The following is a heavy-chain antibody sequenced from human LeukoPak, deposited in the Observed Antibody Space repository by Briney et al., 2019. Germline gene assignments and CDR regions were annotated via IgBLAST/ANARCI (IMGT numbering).Heavy chain of an antibody. D-gene: IGHD2-2*01. V-gene: IGHV1-2*02. J-gene: IGHJ5*02. CDR1: GYTFTGYY. CDR2: INPNSGGT. Sequence: ASVKVSCKASGYTFTGYYMHWVRQAPGQGLEWMGWINPNSGGTNYAQKFQGRVTMTRDTSISTAYMELSRLRSDDTAVYYCARGRPDIVVVPAADWFDPWGQGTLVTVSS. CDR3: ARGRPDIVVVPAADWFDP.